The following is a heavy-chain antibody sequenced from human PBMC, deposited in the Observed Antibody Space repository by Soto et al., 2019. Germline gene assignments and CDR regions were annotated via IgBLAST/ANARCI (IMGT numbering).Heavy chain of an antibody. J-gene: IGHJ4*02. Sequence: SETLSLTCAVYGGSFSGYYWGWIRQPPGKGLEWIGSMYYSGSAYYNPSLKSRVTISVDTSKNQFSLKLTSVTAADTAVYHCARHVGNSPPGSWGQGTLVTVSS. V-gene: IGHV4-39*01. CDR1: GGSFSGYY. CDR2: MYYSGSA. CDR3: ARHVGNSPPGS. D-gene: IGHD1-26*01.